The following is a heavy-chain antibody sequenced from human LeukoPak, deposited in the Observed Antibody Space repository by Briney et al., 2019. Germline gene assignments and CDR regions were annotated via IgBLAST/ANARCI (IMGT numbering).Heavy chain of an antibody. CDR3: AATNPLGYCSGGSCCRGDWFDP. D-gene: IGHD2-15*01. V-gene: IGHV1-69*04. J-gene: IGHJ5*02. CDR1: GGTFSSYA. Sequence: ASVKVSCKASGGTFSSYAISWVRQAPGQGLEWMGRIVPILGIANYAQKFQGRVTITADKSTSTAYVELSSLRSEDTAVYYCAATNPLGYCSGGSCCRGDWFDPWGQGTLVTVSS. CDR2: IVPILGIA.